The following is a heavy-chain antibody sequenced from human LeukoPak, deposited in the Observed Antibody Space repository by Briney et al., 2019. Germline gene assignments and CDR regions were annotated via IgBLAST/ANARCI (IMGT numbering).Heavy chain of an antibody. CDR3: AGVSFSSSWYRDY. V-gene: IGHV3-53*01. Sequence: PGGSLRLSCAASGFTDYMTWVRQAPGQGLEWVSVIYSGGSTYYAASVKGRFSVSRDNSKNTVYLQMNSLRAEDTAVYYCAGVSFSSSWYRDYWGQGTLVTVSS. J-gene: IGHJ4*02. CDR2: IYSGGST. D-gene: IGHD6-13*01. CDR1: GFTDY.